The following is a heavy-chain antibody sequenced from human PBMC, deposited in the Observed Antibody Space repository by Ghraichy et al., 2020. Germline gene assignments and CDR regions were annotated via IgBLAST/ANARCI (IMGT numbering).Heavy chain of an antibody. CDR1: GGSISTYY. Sequence: SETLSLTCTVSGGSISTYYWSWIRQPAGKGLEWIGRFYSSGTTNYNPSLESRVTMSIDTSKNQLSLKVTSVTAADTAVYYCARAGGSRYFDIWGQGTLVTVSS. CDR2: FYSSGTT. J-gene: IGHJ4*02. V-gene: IGHV4-4*07. CDR3: ARAGGSRYFDI. D-gene: IGHD1-26*01.